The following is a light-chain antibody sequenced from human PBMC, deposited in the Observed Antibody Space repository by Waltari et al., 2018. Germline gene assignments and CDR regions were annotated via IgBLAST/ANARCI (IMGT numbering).Light chain of an antibody. CDR1: SSDVGGQNH. CDR3: SSYTSSDSLV. J-gene: IGLJ1*01. Sequence: GQSITFSCSGSSSDVGGQNHVSWYQHHPGKAPKLMLYDVSNRPSGISQRFSASKSGNTASLTISGLQAEDEADYYCSSYTSSDSLVFGTGTAVTVL. CDR2: DVS. V-gene: IGLV2-14*01.